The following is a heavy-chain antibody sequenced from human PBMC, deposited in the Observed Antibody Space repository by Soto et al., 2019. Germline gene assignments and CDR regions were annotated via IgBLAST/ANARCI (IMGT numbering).Heavy chain of an antibody. CDR2: ISYDGSNK. D-gene: IGHD2-8*01. CDR3: ANEGYCTNGVCRGGYYYYGMDV. CDR1: GFTFSSYG. Sequence: SLRLSCAASGFTFSSYGMHWVRQAPGKGLEWVAVISYDGSNKYYADSVKGRFTISRDNSKNTLYLQMNSLRAEDTAVYYCANEGYCTNGVCRGGYYYYGMDVWGQGTTVTVSS. V-gene: IGHV3-30*18. J-gene: IGHJ6*02.